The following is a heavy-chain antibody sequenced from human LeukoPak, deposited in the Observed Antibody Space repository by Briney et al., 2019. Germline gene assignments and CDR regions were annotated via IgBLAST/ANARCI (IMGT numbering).Heavy chain of an antibody. Sequence: PSETLSLTCTVSGGSISSYYWSWIRQPPGKGLEWIGYIYYSGSTNYNPSLKSRVTISADTSKNQFSLKLSSVTAADTAVYYCARELIESEFDPWGQGTLVTVSS. CDR1: GGSISSYY. D-gene: IGHD3-22*01. CDR3: ARELIESEFDP. V-gene: IGHV4-59*01. CDR2: IYYSGST. J-gene: IGHJ5*02.